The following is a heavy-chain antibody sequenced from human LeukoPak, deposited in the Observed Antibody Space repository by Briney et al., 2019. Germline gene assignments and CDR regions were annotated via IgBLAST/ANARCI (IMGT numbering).Heavy chain of an antibody. CDR3: ARDLYYYDSPSYYFGHYGLDV. CDR1: GFSFSSYT. J-gene: IGHJ6*02. D-gene: IGHD3-22*01. CDR2: IRTSRDYI. Sequence: GGSLRLSCAASGFSFSSYTMNWVRQAPGKGLEWVSSIRTSRDYIYYADSVKGRFTISRDNAKSSLYLQMDSLRVEDTAMYYCARDLYYYDSPSYYFGHYGLDVWGQGTTVTVSS. V-gene: IGHV3-21*01.